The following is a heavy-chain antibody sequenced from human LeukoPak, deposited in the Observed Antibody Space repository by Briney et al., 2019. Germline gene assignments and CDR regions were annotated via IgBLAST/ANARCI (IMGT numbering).Heavy chain of an antibody. CDR2: ISSSSSTI. CDR1: GFTFSSYS. Sequence: GGSLRLSCAASGFTFSSYSMNWVRQAPGKGLEWVSYISSSSSTIYYADSVKGRFTISRDNAKNSLYLQMNSLRAGDTAVYYCARGIFGVATDAFDIWGQGTMVTVSS. J-gene: IGHJ3*02. D-gene: IGHD3-3*02. CDR3: ARGIFGVATDAFDI. V-gene: IGHV3-48*01.